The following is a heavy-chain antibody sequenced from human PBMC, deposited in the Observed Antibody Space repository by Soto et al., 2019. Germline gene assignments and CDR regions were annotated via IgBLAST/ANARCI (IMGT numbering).Heavy chain of an antibody. CDR2: IWYDGSNK. D-gene: IGHD3-9*01. Sequence: PGGSLILSCAASGFTFSSYVMHWVRQAPGKGLEWVAVIWYDGSNKYYADSVKGRFTISRDNSKNTLYLQMNSLRAEDTAVYYCARGRAYDILTGPFDYWGQGTLVTVSS. V-gene: IGHV3-33*01. J-gene: IGHJ4*02. CDR1: GFTFSSYV. CDR3: ARGRAYDILTGPFDY.